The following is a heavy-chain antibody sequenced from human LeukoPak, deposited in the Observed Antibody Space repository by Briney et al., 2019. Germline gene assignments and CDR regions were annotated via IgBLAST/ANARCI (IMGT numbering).Heavy chain of an antibody. J-gene: IGHJ5*02. D-gene: IGHD6-19*01. CDR3: ARRIQWLAHNWFDP. CDR1: GGSISSSSYY. CDR2: IYYSGST. Sequence: SETLSLTCTVSGGSISSSSYYWGWIRQPPGKGLEWIGSIYYSGSTYYNPSLKGRVTISVDTSKNQFSLKLSSVTAADTAVYYCARRIQWLAHNWFDPWGQGTLVTVSS. V-gene: IGHV4-39*01.